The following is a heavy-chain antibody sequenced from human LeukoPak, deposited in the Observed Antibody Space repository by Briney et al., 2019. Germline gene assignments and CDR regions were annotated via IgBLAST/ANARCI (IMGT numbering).Heavy chain of an antibody. V-gene: IGHV1-2*02. Sequence: GASVKISCKASGYTFINYYMHWVRQAPGQGLEWMGWINPNSGGTNYAQKFQGRVTMTRDTSISTAYMELSRLRSDDTAVYYCARGAGMEGSMITFGGVIVMANWFDPWGQGTLVTVSS. J-gene: IGHJ5*02. CDR3: ARGAGMEGSMITFGGVIVMANWFDP. CDR2: INPNSGGT. D-gene: IGHD3-16*02. CDR1: GYTFINYY.